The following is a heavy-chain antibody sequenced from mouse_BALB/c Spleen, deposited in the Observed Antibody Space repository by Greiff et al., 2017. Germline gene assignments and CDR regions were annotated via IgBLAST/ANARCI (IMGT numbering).Heavy chain of an antibody. CDR2: IWSGGST. Sequence: VQLQQSGPGLVQLSQSLSITCTVSGFSLTSYGVHWVRQSPGKGLEWLGVIWSGGSTDYNAAFISRLSISKDNSKSQVFFKMNSLQADDTAIYYCASYDGLSWFAYWGQGTLVTVSA. J-gene: IGHJ3*01. D-gene: IGHD2-3*01. V-gene: IGHV2-4-1*01. CDR3: ASYDGLSWFAY. CDR1: GFSLTSYG.